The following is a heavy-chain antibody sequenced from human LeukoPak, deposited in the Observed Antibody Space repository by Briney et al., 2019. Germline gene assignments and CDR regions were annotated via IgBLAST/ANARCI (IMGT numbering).Heavy chain of an antibody. D-gene: IGHD3-10*01. CDR3: AKDYMIWGVNNFEY. V-gene: IGHV3-23*01. J-gene: IGHJ4*02. CDR2: ISGSGDNT. Sequence: GGSLRLTCAASGFTFSSYPMSWVRQAPGKGLEWVSSISGSGDNTYYADSVKGRFTISRDNSKNTLYLQFNRLRDEDTAVYYCAKDYMIWGVNNFEYWGQGTQVTVSS. CDR1: GFTFSSYP.